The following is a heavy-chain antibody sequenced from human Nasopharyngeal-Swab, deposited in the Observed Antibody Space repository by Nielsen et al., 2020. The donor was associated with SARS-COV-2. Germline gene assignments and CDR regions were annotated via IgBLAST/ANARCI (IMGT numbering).Heavy chain of an antibody. D-gene: IGHD5-12*01. CDR1: GYSFTSYW. V-gene: IGHV5-51*01. CDR3: VRPEGVATSFKYYFQYGMDV. J-gene: IGHJ6*02. Sequence: GESLKISCEGSGYSFTSYWIDWVRQMPGKGMEWMGIIYPRDSDTRYSPSFQGQVTISADKSISTAYLQWSSLKASDTAMYYCVRPEGVATSFKYYFQYGMDVWGQGTMVTVPS. CDR2: IYPRDSDT.